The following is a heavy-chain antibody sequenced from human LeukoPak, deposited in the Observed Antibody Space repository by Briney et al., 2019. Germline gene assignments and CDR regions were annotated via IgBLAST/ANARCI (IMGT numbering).Heavy chain of an antibody. J-gene: IGHJ4*02. D-gene: IGHD6-13*01. CDR2: ISSSSSYI. Sequence: GGSLRLSCAASGFTFSSYSMNWVRQAPGKGLEWVSSISSSSSYIYYADSVKGRFTISRDNAKNSLYLQMNSLRAEDTAVYYCARDRKDSSSFGDYWGQGTLVTVSS. CDR3: ARDRKDSSSFGDY. CDR1: GFTFSSYS. V-gene: IGHV3-21*01.